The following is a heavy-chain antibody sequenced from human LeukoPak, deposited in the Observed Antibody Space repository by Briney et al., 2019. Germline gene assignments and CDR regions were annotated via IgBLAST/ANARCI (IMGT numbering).Heavy chain of an antibody. CDR2: ISWNSGSI. D-gene: IGHD3-22*01. CDR3: AKDINYDSSGYYTNH. V-gene: IGHV3-9*01. Sequence: GGSLRLSCAASGFTFDDYAMHWVRQAPGKGLEWVSGISWNSGSIGYADSVKGRFTISRDNAKNSLYLQVNSLRAEDTALYYCAKDINYDSSGYYTNHWGQGTLVTVSS. J-gene: IGHJ5*02. CDR1: GFTFDDYA.